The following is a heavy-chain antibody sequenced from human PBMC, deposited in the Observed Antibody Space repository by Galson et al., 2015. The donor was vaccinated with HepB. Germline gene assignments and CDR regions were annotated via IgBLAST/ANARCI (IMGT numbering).Heavy chain of an antibody. CDR1: GFTFSSYA. Sequence: SLRLSCAASGFTFSSYAMSWVRQAPGKGLEWVSSISGNGGNTYYADSVEGRFTISRDNSKKTLSLQTNSLRAEDTAVYYCAKSRSLWWASRDAFDIWGQGTMVTVSS. CDR2: ISGNGGNT. CDR3: AKSRSLWWASRDAFDI. D-gene: IGHD2-21*01. V-gene: IGHV3-23*01. J-gene: IGHJ3*02.